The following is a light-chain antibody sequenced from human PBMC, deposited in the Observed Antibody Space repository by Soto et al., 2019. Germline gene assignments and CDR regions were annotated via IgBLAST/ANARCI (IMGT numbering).Light chain of an antibody. J-gene: IGLJ1*01. Sequence: QAVLTQSPSASASLGASVKLTCTLSSGHRSNAIAWHQQQPEKGPRYLMKLNSDGSHSKGDGIPDRFSGSSSGAERYLTISSLQSEDEADYYCQTWGTGILVFGTGTKLTVL. CDR1: SGHRSNA. CDR2: LNSDGSH. V-gene: IGLV4-69*01. CDR3: QTWGTGILV.